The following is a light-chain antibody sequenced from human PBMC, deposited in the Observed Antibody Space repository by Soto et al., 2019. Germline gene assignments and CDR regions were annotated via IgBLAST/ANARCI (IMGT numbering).Light chain of an antibody. CDR2: EDN. CDR1: SGSIASNY. Sequence: NFMLTQPHSVSESPGKTVTISCTRSSGSIASNYVQWYQQRPGSSPTTVIYEDNQRPSEVPDRFSGSIDSSSNSASLTISGLKTEDEADYYCQSYDSSNHGVFGGGTKLTVL. CDR3: QSYDSSNHGV. J-gene: IGLJ3*02. V-gene: IGLV6-57*01.